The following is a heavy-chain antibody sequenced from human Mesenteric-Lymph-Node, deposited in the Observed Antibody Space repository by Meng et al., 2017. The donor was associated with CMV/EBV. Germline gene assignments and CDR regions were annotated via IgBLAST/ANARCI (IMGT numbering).Heavy chain of an antibody. CDR3: AREMKSDC. CDR1: GFSFRDYY. Sequence: GESLKISCEASGFSFRDYYMSWIRQAPGKGLEWVSYISSRDSPIYYADSVKGRFTISRDNDKNSLYLQMNSLRAEDTALYYCAREMKSDCWGQGTLVTVSS. V-gene: IGHV3-11*01. CDR2: ISSRDSPI. J-gene: IGHJ4*02.